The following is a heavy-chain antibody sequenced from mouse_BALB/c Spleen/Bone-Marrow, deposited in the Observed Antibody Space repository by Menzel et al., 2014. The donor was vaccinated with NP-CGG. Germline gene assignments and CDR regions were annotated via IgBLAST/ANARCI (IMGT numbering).Heavy chain of an antibody. V-gene: IGHV1S137*01. CDR1: GYTFTDYT. CDR3: ARVITTGYYGMDY. Sequence: QVQLQQSGAELVRPGVSVKISCKGSGYTFTDYTMHWVKQSHAKSLAWMGVISTYYGDASYNQKFKGKATMTVDKSSSTAYMELARLTSEDSAIDCGARVITTGYYGMDYWGQGTSVTVSP. J-gene: IGHJ4*01. D-gene: IGHD2-4*01. CDR2: ISTYYGDA.